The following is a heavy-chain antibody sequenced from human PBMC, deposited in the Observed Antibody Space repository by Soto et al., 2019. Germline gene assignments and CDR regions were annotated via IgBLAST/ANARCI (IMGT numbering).Heavy chain of an antibody. D-gene: IGHD1-26*01. V-gene: IGHV4-59*01. CDR1: GGSISSYY. CDR2: IYYSGST. Sequence: QVQLQESGPGLVKPSETLSLTCTVTGGSISSYYWNWIRQPPGKGLEWIGYIYYSGSTNYNPSLKSPVTISVDTSKNQFSLKLSSVTAADTAVYYCAMGGNNPQKIVYWGQGTLVTVSS. CDR3: AMGGNNPQKIVY. J-gene: IGHJ4*02.